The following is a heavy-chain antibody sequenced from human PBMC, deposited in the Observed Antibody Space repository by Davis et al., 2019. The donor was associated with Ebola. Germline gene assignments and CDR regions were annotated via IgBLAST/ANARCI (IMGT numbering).Heavy chain of an antibody. Sequence: GSLTLSCAASGFTFSDYYMSWIRQAPGQGLEWVSYISSSGSTIYYADSVKGRFTISRDNAKNSLYLQMNSLRAEDTAVYYCARRIAVPRRYYYYYGMDVWGQGTTVTVSS. D-gene: IGHD6-19*01. CDR1: GFTFSDYY. V-gene: IGHV3-11*01. CDR2: ISSSGSTI. J-gene: IGHJ6*02. CDR3: ARRIAVPRRYYYYYGMDV.